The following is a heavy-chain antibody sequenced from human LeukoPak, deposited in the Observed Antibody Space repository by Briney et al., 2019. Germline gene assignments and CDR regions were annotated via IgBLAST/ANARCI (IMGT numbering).Heavy chain of an antibody. CDR3: ARADIIVVAGATPVGSAFEY. D-gene: IGHD2-15*01. J-gene: IGHJ4*02. CDR1: GYTFISYG. CDR2: ISANKGDT. V-gene: IGHV1-18*01. Sequence: ASVKVSCKTSGYTFISYGISWLRQAPGQGIEWMGWISANKGDTEYAQKFQGRLTVTRDTSTSTAYMELKRLKSDDTAVYYCARADIIVVAGATPVGSAFEYWGQEPLITVS.